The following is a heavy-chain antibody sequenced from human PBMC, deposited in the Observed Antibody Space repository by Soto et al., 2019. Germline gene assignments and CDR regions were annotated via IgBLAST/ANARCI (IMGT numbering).Heavy chain of an antibody. J-gene: IGHJ4*02. D-gene: IGHD6-19*01. CDR3: VKEGYMRSDWCGQFDC. CDR2: ISSNGGNT. Sequence: GGSLRLSCSASGFTFNTFAMHWVRQTPGKGLEFVSAISSNGGNTYYADSVKGRFAISRDNSKNTLYLQMYSLRPEDTALYYCVKEGYMRSDWCGQFDCWGKGTLVTVSS. V-gene: IGHV3-64D*06. CDR1: GFTFNTFA.